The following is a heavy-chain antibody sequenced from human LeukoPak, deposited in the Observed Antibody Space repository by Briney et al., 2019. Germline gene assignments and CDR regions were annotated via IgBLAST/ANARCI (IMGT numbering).Heavy chain of an antibody. J-gene: IGHJ4*02. CDR3: ASHGDEGDY. CDR2: IYHSGST. V-gene: IGHV4-30-2*01. Sequence: SETLSLTCAVSGGSISSGGYSWSWIRQPPGKGLEWIGYIYHSGSTYYNPSLKSRVTISVDRSKNQFSLKLSSVTAADTAVYYCASHGDEGDYWGQGTLVTVSS. D-gene: IGHD4-17*01. CDR1: GGSISSGGYS.